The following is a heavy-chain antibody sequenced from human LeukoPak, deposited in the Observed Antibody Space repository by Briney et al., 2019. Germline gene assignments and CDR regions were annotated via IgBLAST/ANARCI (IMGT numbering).Heavy chain of an antibody. J-gene: IGHJ4*02. Sequence: GGSLRLSCAASGFTFSRYSMNWVRQAPGKGLEWVSYISSGSSTIYYADSVKGRFTISRDNAKNSVYLQMNSLRAEDTAVYYCAKDSPVDYWGQGTLVTVSS. CDR1: GFTFSRYS. CDR2: ISSGSSTI. CDR3: AKDSPVDY. V-gene: IGHV3-48*01.